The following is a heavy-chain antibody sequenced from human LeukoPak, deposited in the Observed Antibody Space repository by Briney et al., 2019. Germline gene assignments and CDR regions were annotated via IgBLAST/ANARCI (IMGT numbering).Heavy chain of an antibody. V-gene: IGHV4-39*07. CDR1: GGSISSSSYY. D-gene: IGHD1-26*01. CDR3: ARVNSGSRLDY. Sequence: SETLSLTCTVSGGSISSSSYYWGWIRQPPGKGLEWIGSIYYSGSTYYNPSLKSRVTISVDTSKNQFSLKLSSVTAADTAVYYCARVNSGSRLDYWGQGTLVTVSS. J-gene: IGHJ4*02. CDR2: IYYSGST.